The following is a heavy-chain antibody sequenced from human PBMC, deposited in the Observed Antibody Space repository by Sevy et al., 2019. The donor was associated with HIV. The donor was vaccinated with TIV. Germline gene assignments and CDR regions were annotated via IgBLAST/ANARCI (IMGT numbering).Heavy chain of an antibody. CDR2: ISSEGTET. V-gene: IGHV3-30-3*01. CDR1: GFAFSTHA. D-gene: IGHD2-2*01. J-gene: IGHJ4*01. Sequence: GGSLRLSCAASGFAFSTHAMHWVRQSPGKGLEWVAVISSEGTETFYAASVEGRFTISRENSKNTLSLQLNSLRPEDTAVYYCARDGGNSVKWYPLYWGHGTLVTVSS. CDR3: ARDGGNSVKWYPLY.